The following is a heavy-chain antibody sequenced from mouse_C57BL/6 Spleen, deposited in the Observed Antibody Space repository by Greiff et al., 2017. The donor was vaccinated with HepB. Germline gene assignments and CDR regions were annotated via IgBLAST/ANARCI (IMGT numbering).Heavy chain of an antibody. Sequence: DVQLVESGGGLVQPKGSLKLSCAASGFSFNTYAMNWVRQAPGKGLEWVARIRSKSNNYATYYADSVKDRFTISRDDSESMLYLQMNNLKTEDTAMYYCVRQGSGTWFDYWGQGTTLTVSS. V-gene: IGHV10-1*01. J-gene: IGHJ2*01. CDR3: VRQGSGTWFDY. D-gene: IGHD4-1*01. CDR2: IRSKSNNYAT. CDR1: GFSFNTYA.